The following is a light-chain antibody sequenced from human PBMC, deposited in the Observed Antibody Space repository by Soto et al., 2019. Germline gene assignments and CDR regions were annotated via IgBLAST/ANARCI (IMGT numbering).Light chain of an antibody. V-gene: IGKV1-5*03. CDR1: QTISDW. CDR3: QQYKSYSQFT. Sequence: DIQMTQSPSTLSASVGDRVIITCRASQTISDWLAWYQQKPWKAPNLLIYKASNLENGVPSRFSGSGSGTEFTLTISSLQPDDFATYYCQQYKSYSQFTFCPGTTVDI. CDR2: KAS. J-gene: IGKJ3*01.